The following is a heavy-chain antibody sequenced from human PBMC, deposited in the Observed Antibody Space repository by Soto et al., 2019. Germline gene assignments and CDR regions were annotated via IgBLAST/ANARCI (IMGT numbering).Heavy chain of an antibody. D-gene: IGHD6-19*01. Sequence: PSETLSLTCTVSGGSISSYYWSWIRQPPGKGLEWIGYIYYSGSTNYNPSVKGRFTISRDNAKNTLYLQMNSLRAEDTAIYYCARRGAVAGLHYWGQGTLVTVSS. CDR3: ARRGAVAGLHY. V-gene: IGHV4-59*12. CDR2: IYYSGST. J-gene: IGHJ4*02. CDR1: GGSISSYY.